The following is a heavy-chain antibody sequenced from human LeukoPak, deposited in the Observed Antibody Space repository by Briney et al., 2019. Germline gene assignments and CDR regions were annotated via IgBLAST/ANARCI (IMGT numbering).Heavy chain of an antibody. V-gene: IGHV1-46*01. CDR1: GYTFTNYY. Sequence: ASVKVSCKASGYTFTNYYVHWVRQAPGQGVEWMGIINPSGGSTSHAQKFQGRVAMTEDTSTSTVYMELSSLRSEDTAVYYCARDNYGSGRSPFDYWGQGTLVTVSS. D-gene: IGHD3-10*01. CDR2: INPSGGST. J-gene: IGHJ4*02. CDR3: ARDNYGSGRSPFDY.